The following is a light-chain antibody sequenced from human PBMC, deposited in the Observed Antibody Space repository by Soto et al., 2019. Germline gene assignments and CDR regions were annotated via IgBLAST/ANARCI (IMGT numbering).Light chain of an antibody. CDR2: RAS. Sequence: IQMTQSPSTLSASVGDRVTITCRASENINMWLAWYQQKPGQAPRLLIQRASRVERGVPSRFSGSGSDTEFTLTISSLQPDDFATYYCQQYNRYFKSFGRGTKVDIK. J-gene: IGKJ1*01. V-gene: IGKV1-5*03. CDR3: QQYNRYFKS. CDR1: ENINMW.